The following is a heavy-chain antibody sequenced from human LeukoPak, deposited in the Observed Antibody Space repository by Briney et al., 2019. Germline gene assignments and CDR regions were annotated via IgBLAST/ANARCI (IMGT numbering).Heavy chain of an antibody. Sequence: GESLKISSKGFGYSFTSYWIGWGRQMPGKGLEWMGIIYPGDSDTRYSPSFQGQVTISADKSISTAYLQWSSLKASDTAMYYCARHVLSGWYYMDVWGKGTTVTVSS. CDR2: IYPGDSDT. D-gene: IGHD6-19*01. CDR1: GYSFTSYW. CDR3: ARHVLSGWYYMDV. V-gene: IGHV5-51*01. J-gene: IGHJ6*03.